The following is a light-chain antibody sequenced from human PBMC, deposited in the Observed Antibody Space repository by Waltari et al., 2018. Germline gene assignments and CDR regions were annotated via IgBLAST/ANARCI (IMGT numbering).Light chain of an antibody. CDR2: RNH. CDR1: HANLGSTY. CDR3: ASWDESHYV. Sequence: QSVLTQPPSASETPGQRVTISRSVSHANLGSTYLYWYHQLPVPAPKLLIYRNHLRPSGVPDRFSASKYGTLASLVISGLRSEDEGVYYCASWDESHYVFGGGTTVTVL. J-gene: IGLJ1*01. V-gene: IGLV1-47*01.